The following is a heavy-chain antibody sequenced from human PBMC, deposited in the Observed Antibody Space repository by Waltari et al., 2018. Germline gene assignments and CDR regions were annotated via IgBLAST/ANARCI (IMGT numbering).Heavy chain of an antibody. CDR1: GYTLTELS. CDR3: ATGADFWSGPEYYYYGMDV. D-gene: IGHD3-3*01. CDR2: FDPEDGET. J-gene: IGHJ6*02. V-gene: IGHV1-24*01. Sequence: QVQLVQSGAEVKKPGASVKVSCKVSGYTLTELSMHWVRQAPGKGLEWMGGFDPEDGETIYAQKFQGRVTMTEDTSTDTAYMELSSLRSEDTAVYYCATGADFWSGPEYYYYGMDVWGQGTTVTVSS.